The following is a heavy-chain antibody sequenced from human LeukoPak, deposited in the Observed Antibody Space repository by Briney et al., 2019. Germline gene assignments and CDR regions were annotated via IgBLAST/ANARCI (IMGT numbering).Heavy chain of an antibody. V-gene: IGHV3-23*01. J-gene: IGHJ3*02. CDR2: ISGSGGST. CDR3: AKDLDIVVAAGAFDI. CDR1: GFTFSSYA. Sequence: PGGSLRLSCAASGFTFSSYAMSWLRQAPGKGLEWVSAISGSGGSTYYADSVKGRFTISRDNSKNTLYLQMNSLRAEDTAVYYCAKDLDIVVAAGAFDIWGQGTMVTVSS. D-gene: IGHD2-21*01.